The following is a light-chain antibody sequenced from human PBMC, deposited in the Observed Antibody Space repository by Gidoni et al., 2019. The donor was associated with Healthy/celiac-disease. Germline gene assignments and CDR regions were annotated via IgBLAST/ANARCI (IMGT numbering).Light chain of an antibody. V-gene: IGKV1-5*03. J-gene: IGKJ2*01. CDR2: KAS. CDR3: QQYNSYSYS. Sequence: IQMTQSPSTLSTSVGDRVTITCRASHSISTSLAWYRQKPGKAPDLLIYKASTLASGVPSRFSGSGSGTEFTLTINSLQPDDFATYYCQQYNSYSYSFGQGTKLEMK. CDR1: HSISTS.